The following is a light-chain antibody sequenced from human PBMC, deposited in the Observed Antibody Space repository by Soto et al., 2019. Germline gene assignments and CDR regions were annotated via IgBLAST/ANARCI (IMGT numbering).Light chain of an antibody. CDR3: QQSFSTPLT. CDR1: QSIGYF. CDR2: AAS. Sequence: DIQMTQSPSSLSASVGDGVTITCRASQSIGYFLNWYQQKPGKAPKLLIYAASSLQSGVPSRFSGGGSGTDFTLTISSLQPEDFATYYCQQSFSTPLTFGGGTKVEIK. V-gene: IGKV1-39*01. J-gene: IGKJ4*01.